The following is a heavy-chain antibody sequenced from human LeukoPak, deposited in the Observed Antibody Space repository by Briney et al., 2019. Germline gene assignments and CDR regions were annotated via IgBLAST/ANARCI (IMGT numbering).Heavy chain of an antibody. CDR1: GFTFNIYS. CDR3: AKDRPNYYESNGHYYRRDGDY. Sequence: GGSLRLSCAASGFTFNIYSMSWVRQAPGKGLEWVSSISSSGDFTVYAGSVKGRFTISRDNPKNTLYLQMNSLRAEDTAIYYCAKDRPNYYESNGHYYRRDGDYWGQGTLVTVSS. CDR2: ISSSGDFT. J-gene: IGHJ4*02. V-gene: IGHV3-23*01. D-gene: IGHD3-22*01.